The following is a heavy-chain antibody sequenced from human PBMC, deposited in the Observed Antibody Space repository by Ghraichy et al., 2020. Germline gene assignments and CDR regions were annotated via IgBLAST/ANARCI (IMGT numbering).Heavy chain of an antibody. CDR1: GDSISSGGYY. CDR3: ASGVGAPYYFDY. CDR2: IYYSGSS. Sequence: SETLSLTCTVSGDSISSGGYYWNWIRQHPGKGLEWIGYIYYSGSSYYNPSLKSRATIPVDTSKNQFSLELSSVTAADTAVYYCASGVGAPYYFDYWGQGILVTVSS. J-gene: IGHJ4*02. D-gene: IGHD3-10*01. V-gene: IGHV4-31*02.